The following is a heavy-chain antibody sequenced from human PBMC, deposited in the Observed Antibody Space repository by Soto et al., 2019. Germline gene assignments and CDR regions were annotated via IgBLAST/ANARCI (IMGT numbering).Heavy chain of an antibody. CDR3: ARRAGYSYGSGGFDP. J-gene: IGHJ5*02. Sequence: QVQLQQWGAGLLKPSETLSLTCAVYGGSFSGYYWSWIRQPPGKGLEWIGEINHSGSTNYNPSLKSRVTISVDTSKNQFSLKLNSVTAADTAVYYCARRAGYSYGSGGFDPWGQGTLVTVSS. CDR2: INHSGST. D-gene: IGHD5-18*01. CDR1: GGSFSGYY. V-gene: IGHV4-34*01.